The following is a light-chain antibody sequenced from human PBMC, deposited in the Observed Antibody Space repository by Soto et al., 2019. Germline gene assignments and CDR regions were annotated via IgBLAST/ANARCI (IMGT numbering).Light chain of an antibody. CDR2: SNT. CDR3: QSYDSGVTGSV. CDR1: SSNIGSNY. J-gene: IGLJ1*01. Sequence: QLVLTQPPSASGTPGQRVTISCSGSSSNIGSNYVYWYQQLPGTAPKLVLYSNTARPSGVPDRFSGSRSGSSGSLAITGLQPEDEADYYCQSYDSGVTGSVFGTGTKLTVL. V-gene: IGLV1-47*02.